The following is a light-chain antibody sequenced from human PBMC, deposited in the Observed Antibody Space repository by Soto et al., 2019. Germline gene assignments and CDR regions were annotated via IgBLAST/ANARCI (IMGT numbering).Light chain of an antibody. J-gene: IGKJ1*01. CDR2: AAS. CDR1: QDISNY. CDR3: QQSYNAPRT. V-gene: IGKV1-39*01. Sequence: DIQMTQSPSSLSASVGDRVTITCQASQDISNYLNWYQQKPGKAPRLLIHAASSLQSGVPSRFSGSGSGTDFTLTISSLQPEDFAIYYCQQSYNAPRTFGPGTKVDI.